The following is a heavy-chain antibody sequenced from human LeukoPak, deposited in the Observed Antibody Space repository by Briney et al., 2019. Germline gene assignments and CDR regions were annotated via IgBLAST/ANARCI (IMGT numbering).Heavy chain of an antibody. CDR3: ARITYSYDIRPPEY. CDR2: IYPSDSDT. V-gene: IGHV5-51*01. D-gene: IGHD5-18*01. J-gene: IGHJ4*02. Sequence: GESLKISCKHSEYSFPNYCIGWVRQMPGKGLEWMGIIYPSDSDTRYSPSFQGQVTISADKSISTAYLQWSSLKASDTAMYYCARITYSYDIRPPEYWGQGTLVTVSS. CDR1: EYSFPNYC.